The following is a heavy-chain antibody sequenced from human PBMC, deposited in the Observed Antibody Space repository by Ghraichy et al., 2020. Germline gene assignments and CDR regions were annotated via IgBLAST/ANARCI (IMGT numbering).Heavy chain of an antibody. CDR3: ARGPN. J-gene: IGHJ4*02. CDR2: INEGGSEI. Sequence: GESLKISCVSSEITFSGFWMSWVRQAPGKGLEWVANINEGGSEISYVDSVRGRFSISRDDAKNSLYLQMNSLRAEDTAVYYCARGPNWGQGTLVTVSS. V-gene: IGHV3-7*03. CDR1: EITFSGFW.